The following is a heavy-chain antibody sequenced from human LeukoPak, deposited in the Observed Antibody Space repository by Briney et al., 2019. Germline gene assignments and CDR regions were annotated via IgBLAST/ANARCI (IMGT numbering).Heavy chain of an antibody. V-gene: IGHV3-7*01. Sequence: PGGSLRLSCAVSGFTFSNYWMSWVRQAPGKGLEWVANIKQDGSEKYYVDSVKGRFTISRDNAKNSLYLQMNSLRAEDTAVYYCARGRAGQQLERGGRVPLHAFDIWGQGTMVTVSS. CDR2: IKQDGSEK. CDR1: GFTFSNYW. D-gene: IGHD6-13*01. CDR3: ARGRAGQQLERGGRVPLHAFDI. J-gene: IGHJ3*02.